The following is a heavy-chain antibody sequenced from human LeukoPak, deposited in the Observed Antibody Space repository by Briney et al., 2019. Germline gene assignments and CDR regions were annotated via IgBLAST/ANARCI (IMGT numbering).Heavy chain of an antibody. V-gene: IGHV5-51*01. CDR1: GYSFTNQW. Sequence: GESLKISCKGSGYSFTNQWIGWVRQMPGKGLEWMGIIYPGDSDTRYSLSFQGQVTISDDKSISNTSLQWSNLKASDTAMYYCARLHLTASLAAVYFDNWGQGTLVTVSS. D-gene: IGHD2-21*02. J-gene: IGHJ4*02. CDR3: ARLHLTASLAAVYFDN. CDR2: IYPGDSDT.